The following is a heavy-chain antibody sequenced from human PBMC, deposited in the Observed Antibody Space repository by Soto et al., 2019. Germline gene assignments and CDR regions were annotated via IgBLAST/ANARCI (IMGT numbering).Heavy chain of an antibody. Sequence: PGGSLRLSCAASGFTFSSYAMSWVRQAPGKGLEWVSAISVDGGTTSYADSVKGRFTISRDNAKNTLYLQMNSLRAEDTAVYYCAKGLTVGKSSGYYYVAPHYYGMDVWGQGTTVTVSS. CDR3: AKGLTVGKSSGYYYVAPHYYGMDV. CDR2: ISVDGGTT. J-gene: IGHJ6*02. CDR1: GFTFSSYA. V-gene: IGHV3-23*01. D-gene: IGHD3-22*01.